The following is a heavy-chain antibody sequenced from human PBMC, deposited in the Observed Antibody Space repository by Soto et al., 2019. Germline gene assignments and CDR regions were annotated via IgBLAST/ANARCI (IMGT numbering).Heavy chain of an antibody. CDR2: MYYNGNI. J-gene: IGHJ5*02. CDR3: ASGGNWFDP. CDR1: GGSISNYH. V-gene: IGHV4-59*01. Sequence: SETLSLTCNVSGGSISNYHWTWVRQSPEKGLEWIGYMYYNGNINYNPSLKSRVTISIDTSKNQFSLTLKSVTAADPAVYYCASGGNWFDPWGQGVLVTVSS. D-gene: IGHD3-16*01.